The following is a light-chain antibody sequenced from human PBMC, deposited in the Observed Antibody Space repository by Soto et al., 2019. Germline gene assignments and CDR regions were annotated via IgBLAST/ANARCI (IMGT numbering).Light chain of an antibody. V-gene: IGKV3-15*01. CDR3: QQYNNWPPVT. CDR2: GAS. Sequence: EVVMTQSPATLSVSPGERATLSCRASQSVRSNLAWYQQKPGQAPRLLIYGASTRATGIPARFSGSGSGTEFTLTISSLQSEDFAVYYCQQYNNWPPVTFGPGTKVDIK. CDR1: QSVRSN. J-gene: IGKJ3*01.